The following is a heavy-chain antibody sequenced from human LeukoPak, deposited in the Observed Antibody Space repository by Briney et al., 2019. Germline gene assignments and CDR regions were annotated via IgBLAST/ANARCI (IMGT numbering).Heavy chain of an antibody. CDR1: GYTFTKYG. CDR3: ARDVSHAFDM. Sequence: ASVRVSCKASGYTFTKYGISWVRQAPGQGLEWMGWISTYKGNTNYAQKFQGRVTMTKDTSTSTAYMELRSLRSDDTAMYYCARDVSHAFDMWGQGTMVTVSS. CDR2: ISTYKGNT. V-gene: IGHV1-18*01. J-gene: IGHJ3*02.